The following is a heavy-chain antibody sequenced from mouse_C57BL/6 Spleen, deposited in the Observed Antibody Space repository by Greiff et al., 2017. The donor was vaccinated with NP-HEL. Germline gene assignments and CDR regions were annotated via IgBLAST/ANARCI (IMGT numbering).Heavy chain of an antibody. J-gene: IGHJ4*01. CDR3: ARGDWDAAMDY. D-gene: IGHD4-1*01. Sequence: VKLQESGPELVKPGASVKISCKASGYAFSSSWMNWVKQRPGKGLEWIGRIYPGDGDTNYNGKFKGKATLTADKSSSTAYMQLSSLTSEDSAVYFCARGDWDAAMDYWGQGTSVTVSS. CDR2: IYPGDGDT. V-gene: IGHV1-82*01. CDR1: GYAFSSSW.